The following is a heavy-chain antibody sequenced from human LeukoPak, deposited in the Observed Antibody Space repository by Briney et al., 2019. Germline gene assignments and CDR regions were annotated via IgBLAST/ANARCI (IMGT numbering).Heavy chain of an antibody. CDR3: ARVQGMVYANFDY. Sequence: SETLSLTCSGSGDSISSGGYYWSWIRQHPGKGLEWIGYIYYSGSTYYNPSLKSRVTISVDTSKNQFSLKLSPVTAADTAVYYCARVQGMVYANFDYWGQGTLVTVSS. V-gene: IGHV4-31*03. CDR1: GDSISSGGYY. D-gene: IGHD2-8*01. J-gene: IGHJ4*02. CDR2: IYYSGST.